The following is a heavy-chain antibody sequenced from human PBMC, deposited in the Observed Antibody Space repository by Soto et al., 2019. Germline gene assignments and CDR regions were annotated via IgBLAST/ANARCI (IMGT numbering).Heavy chain of an antibody. V-gene: IGHV1-69*13. D-gene: IGHD5-12*01. J-gene: IGHJ4*02. CDR1: GGSFSNFG. CDR3: AREGSGYNF. CDR2: IVPVFGRP. Sequence: GASVEVSCKASGGSFSNFGMSWVRQAPGQGLEWMGGIVPVFGRPNYAQRFRGRLTITADESTSTGYMELISLRSDDTAVYYCAREGSGYNFWGQGPEVTVSS.